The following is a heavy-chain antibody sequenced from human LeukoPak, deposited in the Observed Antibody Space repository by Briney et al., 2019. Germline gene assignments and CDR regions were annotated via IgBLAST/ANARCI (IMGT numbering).Heavy chain of an antibody. CDR2: IYRIGNT. CDR1: GDSTSSDY. Sequence: PSETLSLTCSVSGDSTSSDYWSWIRQPPGKGLEWIGYIYRIGNTDYNPSLKSRVTISLDTSKNQLSLNLTSVTAAGTAVYYCAGRGQRYFRDWGQGTLVTVSS. J-gene: IGHJ1*01. CDR3: AGRGQRYFRD. V-gene: IGHV4-4*08.